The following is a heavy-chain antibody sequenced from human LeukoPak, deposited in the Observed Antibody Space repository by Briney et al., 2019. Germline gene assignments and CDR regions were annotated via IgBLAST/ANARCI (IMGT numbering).Heavy chain of an antibody. Sequence: GRSLRLSCAASGFTFSTYAMSWVRQAPGKGLEWVSAISGSGGSTYYADSVKGRFTISRDNSKNTLYLQMNSLRAEDTAIYYCANPPLYYYDSSGLDAFDIWGQGTLVTVSS. CDR2: ISGSGGST. V-gene: IGHV3-23*01. J-gene: IGHJ3*02. CDR3: ANPPLYYYDSSGLDAFDI. D-gene: IGHD3-22*01. CDR1: GFTFSTYA.